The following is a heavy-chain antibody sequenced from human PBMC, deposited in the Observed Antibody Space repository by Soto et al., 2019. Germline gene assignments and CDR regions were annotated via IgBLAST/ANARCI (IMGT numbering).Heavy chain of an antibody. CDR3: ARGRGYCSGGSCYLDY. CDR2: INAGNGNT. CDR1: GYTFTSYA. D-gene: IGHD2-15*01. J-gene: IGHJ4*02. V-gene: IGHV1-3*01. Sequence: GASVKVSYKASGYTFTSYAMHWVRQAPGQRLEWMGWINAGNGNTKYSQKFQGRVTITRDTSASTAYMELSSLRSEDTAVYYCARGRGYCSGGSCYLDYWGQGTLVTVS.